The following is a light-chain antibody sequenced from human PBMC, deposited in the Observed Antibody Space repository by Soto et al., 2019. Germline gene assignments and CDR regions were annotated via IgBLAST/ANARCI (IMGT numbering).Light chain of an antibody. J-gene: IGKJ1*01. Sequence: DIQMTQSPSTLSASVGDRVTITCRASESIDNWLAWYQQKPGKAPKLLIFAASILQSGVPSRFSGSGSGTEFTLTISSLQPDDFATYYCQHYNSYSEAFGQGTKVDIK. CDR3: QHYNSYSEA. CDR2: AAS. V-gene: IGKV1-5*01. CDR1: ESIDNW.